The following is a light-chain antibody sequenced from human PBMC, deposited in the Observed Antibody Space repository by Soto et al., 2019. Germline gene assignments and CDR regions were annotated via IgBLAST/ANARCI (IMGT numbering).Light chain of an antibody. CDR2: DAS. V-gene: IGKV3-20*01. J-gene: IGKJ1*01. CDR1: QNVSKNY. Sequence: EIVLTQSPGTLSLSPGERATLSCRASQNVSKNYLAWYQHKPGQPPRLLIYDASDRATGVPDRFSGSGSGTDFTITISSLEPEDSAVYYCQQCATAPLTFGQGTKVEIK. CDR3: QQCATAPLT.